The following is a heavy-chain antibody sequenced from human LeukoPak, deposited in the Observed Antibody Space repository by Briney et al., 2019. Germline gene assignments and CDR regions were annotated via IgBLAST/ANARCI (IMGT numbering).Heavy chain of an antibody. Sequence: HSGGSLRLSCAASGFTFSNYWMSWVRQAPGKGLEWVANIKQDGSEKYYVDSVTGRFTISRDNDKNSLYLQMNSLRAEDAAVYYCASGRQLGYWGQGTLVTVSS. CDR3: ASGRQLGY. CDR1: GFTFSNYW. CDR2: IKQDGSEK. D-gene: IGHD6-13*01. V-gene: IGHV3-7*01. J-gene: IGHJ4*02.